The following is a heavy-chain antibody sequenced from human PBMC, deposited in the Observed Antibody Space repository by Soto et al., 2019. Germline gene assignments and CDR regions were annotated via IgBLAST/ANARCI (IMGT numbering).Heavy chain of an antibody. V-gene: IGHV3-7*01. CDR3: VRDEYYFGSGNDF. J-gene: IGHJ4*02. Sequence: EVQLVESGGGLVQPGGSLRLSCAASGFTFSSFWMSWVRQAPGKGLEWVANIRQDGREIYYEDSVKGRFTISRDNTKNSVYLQMNSLRAEDTAVYFCVRDEYYFGSGNDFWGQGTLVTVSS. CDR2: IRQDGREI. CDR1: GFTFSSFW. D-gene: IGHD3-10*01.